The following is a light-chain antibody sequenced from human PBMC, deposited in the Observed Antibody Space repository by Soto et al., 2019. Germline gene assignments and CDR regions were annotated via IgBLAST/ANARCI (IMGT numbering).Light chain of an antibody. CDR1: QGISTS. V-gene: IGKV1-9*01. J-gene: IGKJ5*01. Sequence: GDRVTITCRASQGISTSLAWYQQKPGKAPNLLIYAASILQSVVPSRFSGTGSGTDFTLIISSLQPEDFATYYCQQRHGYPITFGQGTRLEIK. CDR2: AAS. CDR3: QQRHGYPIT.